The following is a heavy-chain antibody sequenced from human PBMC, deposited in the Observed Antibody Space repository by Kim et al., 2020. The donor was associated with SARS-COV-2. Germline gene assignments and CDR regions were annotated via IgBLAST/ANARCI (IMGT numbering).Heavy chain of an antibody. Sequence: GGSLRLSCAASGFPLSSFAMTWVRQAPGKGLEWVSGFSVGGDTTFYAASVKGRCTISRDNSKNTLYLQLDSLRPEDTAVYFCAKPYGGSGAYNYWGRGTLVTVSS. CDR1: GFPLSSFA. CDR3: AKPYGGSGAYNY. J-gene: IGHJ4*02. V-gene: IGHV3-23*01. CDR2: FSVGGDTT. D-gene: IGHD3-16*01.